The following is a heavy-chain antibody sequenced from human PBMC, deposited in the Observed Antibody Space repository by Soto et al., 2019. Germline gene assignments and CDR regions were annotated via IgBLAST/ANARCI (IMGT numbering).Heavy chain of an antibody. CDR3: ASLIAADAFPHGPRYYYGMDV. V-gene: IGHV1-69*05. Sequence: QVQLVQSGAEVKKPGSSVKVSCKASGGTFSSYAISWVRQAPGQGLEWMGGLIPIFGTADYAQKFQGRVTITSDESTGTSYMELSSLRSEDTAAYYCASLIAADAFPHGPRYYYGMDVLGQGTMVTVSS. J-gene: IGHJ6*02. CDR1: GGTFSSYA. D-gene: IGHD6-25*01. CDR2: LIPIFGTA.